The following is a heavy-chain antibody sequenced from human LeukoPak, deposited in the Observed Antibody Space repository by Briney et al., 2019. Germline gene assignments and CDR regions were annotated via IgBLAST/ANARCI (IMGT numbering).Heavy chain of an antibody. CDR1: GGSISSYY. V-gene: IGHV4-59*01. Sequence: SETLSLTCTVSGGSISSYYWSWIRQPPGKGLEWIGYIYYSGSTNYNPSLKSRVTISVDTSKNQFSLKLSSVTAADTAVYYCARGRYVLRYFDWLVDYYMDVWGKGTTVTITS. J-gene: IGHJ6*03. CDR3: ARGRYVLRYFDWLVDYYMDV. D-gene: IGHD3-9*01. CDR2: IYYSGST.